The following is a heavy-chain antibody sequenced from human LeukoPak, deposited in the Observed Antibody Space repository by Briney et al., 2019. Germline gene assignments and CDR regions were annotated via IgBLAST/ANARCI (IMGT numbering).Heavy chain of an antibody. Sequence: SETLSLTCSVSGGSISSYYWSWIRQPPGKGLEWIGYIYYSGSTNYNPSLKGRVTISVDTSKNQFSLKLSSVTAADTAVYYCARFDGFLSNFDYWGQGTLVTVSS. J-gene: IGHJ4*02. D-gene: IGHD3/OR15-3a*01. CDR1: GGSISSYY. CDR3: ARFDGFLSNFDY. V-gene: IGHV4-59*01. CDR2: IYYSGST.